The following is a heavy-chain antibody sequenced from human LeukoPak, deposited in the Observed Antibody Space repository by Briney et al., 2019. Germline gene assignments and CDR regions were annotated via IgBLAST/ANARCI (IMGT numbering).Heavy chain of an antibody. Sequence: ASVTVSFKASGYTFTSYGISWVRQAPGQGLEWMGWISAYNGNTNYAQKLQGRVTMTTDTSTSKGYMELRSLRSDDTGVYYCARAGRGGYYDFWSGYSDWGQGTLVTVSS. CDR3: ARAGRGGYYDFWSGYSD. V-gene: IGHV1-18*01. CDR1: GYTFTSYG. D-gene: IGHD3-3*01. CDR2: ISAYNGNT. J-gene: IGHJ4*02.